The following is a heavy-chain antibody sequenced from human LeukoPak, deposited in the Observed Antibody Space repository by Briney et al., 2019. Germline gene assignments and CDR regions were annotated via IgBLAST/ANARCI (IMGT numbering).Heavy chain of an antibody. CDR3: ARVEDTAMVPDY. J-gene: IGHJ4*02. Sequence: PSETLSLTCTVSGGSISSGDYYWSWIRQPPGKGLEWIGHIYYSGSTYYNPSLKSRVTISVDTSKNQFSLKLSSVTAADTAVYYCARVEDTAMVPDYWGQETLVTVSS. CDR2: IYYSGST. CDR1: GGSISSGDYY. D-gene: IGHD5-18*01. V-gene: IGHV4-30-4*01.